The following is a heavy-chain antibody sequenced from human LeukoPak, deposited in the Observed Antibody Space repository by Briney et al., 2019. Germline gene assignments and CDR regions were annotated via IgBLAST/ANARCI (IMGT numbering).Heavy chain of an antibody. J-gene: IGHJ4*02. CDR2: INAGNGNT. V-gene: IGHV1-3*01. CDR3: ARGGPDYYDSSGYYSAFDY. Sequence: ASVKVSCKASGYTFTSYAMHWVRQAPGQRLEWMGWINAGNGNTKYSQKFQGRVTITRDTSASTAYMELSSLRSEDTAVYYCARGGPDYYDSSGYYSAFDYWGQGTLVTVSS. D-gene: IGHD3-22*01. CDR1: GYTFTSYA.